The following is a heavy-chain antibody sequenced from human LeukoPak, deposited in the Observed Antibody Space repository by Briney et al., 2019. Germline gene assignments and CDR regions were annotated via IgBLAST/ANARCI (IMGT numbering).Heavy chain of an antibody. D-gene: IGHD3-10*01. Sequence: PGGSLRLSCAASGITFSSYAMSWVRQAPGKGLEWVSANSGSGGSTYYADSVKGRFTISRDSSKNTLYLQMKSLRAEDTAVYYCAKSYGSEDYWGQGTLVTVSS. CDR2: NSGSGGST. CDR1: GITFSSYA. CDR3: AKSYGSEDY. V-gene: IGHV3-23*01. J-gene: IGHJ4*02.